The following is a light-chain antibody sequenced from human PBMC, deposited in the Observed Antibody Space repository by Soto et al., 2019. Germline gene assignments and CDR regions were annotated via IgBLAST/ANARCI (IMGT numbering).Light chain of an antibody. CDR2: DAS. CDR3: QQYGFSPMYT. CDR1: QSVSTY. Sequence: EIVLTQSPATLSLSAGERATLSCRASQSVSTYLAWYQQKSGQAPRLLIYDASNRATGIPARFSGSGSGTDFTLTISRLEPEDFGVYYCQQYGFSPMYTFGQGTKLEI. J-gene: IGKJ2*01. V-gene: IGKV3-11*01.